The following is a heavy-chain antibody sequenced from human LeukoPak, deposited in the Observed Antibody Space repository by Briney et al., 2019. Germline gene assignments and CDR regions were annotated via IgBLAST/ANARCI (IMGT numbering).Heavy chain of an antibody. CDR3: ASHYYDSSGQDY. D-gene: IGHD3-22*01. V-gene: IGHV4-59*01. J-gene: IGHJ4*02. CDR2: IYYSGST. Sequence: PSETLSLTCTVSGGSISSYYWSWIRQPPGKGLEWIGYIYYSGSTNYNPSLKIGVTISVDTSNNQFSLKLSSVTAADTAVYYCASHYYDSSGQDYWGQGTLVTVSS. CDR1: GGSISSYY.